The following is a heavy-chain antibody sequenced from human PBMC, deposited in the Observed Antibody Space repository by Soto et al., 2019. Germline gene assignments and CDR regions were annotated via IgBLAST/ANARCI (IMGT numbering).Heavy chain of an antibody. CDR3: AGAIAYNYVRYFFVF. CDR1: GGPFSDDAHL. D-gene: IGHD5-12*01. J-gene: IGHJ4*02. Sequence: QVQLQESGPGLVKPSQTLSLICTVSGGPFSDDAHLWSWLRQSPGMGLESMGHISSSERASYNPSLQCRLSISRDPSRKQFTQSLTSVTAADTAVDFCAGAIAYNYVRYFFVFWGQGALVTVSS. CDR2: ISSSERA. V-gene: IGHV4-30-4*01.